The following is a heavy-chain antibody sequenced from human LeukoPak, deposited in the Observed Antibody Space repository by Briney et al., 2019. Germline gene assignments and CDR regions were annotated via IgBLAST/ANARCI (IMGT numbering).Heavy chain of an antibody. CDR1: GYTFTGYY. J-gene: IGHJ4*02. D-gene: IGHD2-21*02. CDR3: ARVRIYCGGDCYSDY. V-gene: IGHV1-2*02. Sequence: ASVTVSCEASGYTFTGYYMHWLRQAPGQGLEWMGWINPNSGGTNYAQKFQGRVTMTRDTSISTAYMELSRLRSDDTAVYYCARVRIYCGGDCYSDYWGQGTLVTVSS. CDR2: INPNSGGT.